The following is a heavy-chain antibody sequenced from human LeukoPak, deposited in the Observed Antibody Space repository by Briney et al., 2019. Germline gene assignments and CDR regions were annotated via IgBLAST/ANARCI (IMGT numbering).Heavy chain of an antibody. CDR2: IYYSGST. J-gene: IGHJ2*01. V-gene: IGHV4-39*07. D-gene: IGHD2-15*01. CDR3: ARVDEPVVLDL. CDR1: GGSISSSSYY. Sequence: PSETLSLTCTVSGGSISSSSYYWGWIRQPPGKGLEWIGSIYYSGSTYYNPSLKSRVTISVDTSKNQFSLKLSSVTAADTAVYYCARVDEPVVLDLWGRGTLVTVSS.